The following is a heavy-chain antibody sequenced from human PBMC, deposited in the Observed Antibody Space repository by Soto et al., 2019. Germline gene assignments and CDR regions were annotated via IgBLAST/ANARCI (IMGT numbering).Heavy chain of an antibody. CDR1: GFTFSSYA. CDR2: ISGSGGST. J-gene: IGHJ4*02. D-gene: IGHD3-3*01. V-gene: IGHV3-23*01. Sequence: LRLSCAASGFTFSSYAMSWVRQAPGKGLEWVSAISGSGGSTYYADSVKGRFTISRDNSKNTLYLQMNSLRAEDTAVYYCAKAYYDFWSGSDYWGQGTLVTVSS. CDR3: AKAYYDFWSGSDY.